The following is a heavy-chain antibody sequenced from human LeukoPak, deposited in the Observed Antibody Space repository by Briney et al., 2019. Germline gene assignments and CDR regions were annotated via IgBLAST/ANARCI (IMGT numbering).Heavy chain of an antibody. CDR2: IYYTGST. V-gene: IGHV4-39*07. CDR1: GGSISRRDSY. J-gene: IGHJ4*02. Sequence: SETLSLTCTVSGGSISRRDSYWGWIRQSPRTGLEWIGSIYYTGSTYYNNNPSLQGRVTISMDTSENQFSLKLTSVTAADTAIYYYTRKREGPATGIDYWGQGTLVTVSS. CDR3: TRKREGPATGIDY. D-gene: IGHD1-26*01.